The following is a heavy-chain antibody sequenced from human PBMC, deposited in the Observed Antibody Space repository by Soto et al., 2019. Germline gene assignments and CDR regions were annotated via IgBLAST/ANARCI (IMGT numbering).Heavy chain of an antibody. J-gene: IGHJ5*02. Sequence: GGALRRCSEASGVTFSSSAMSWVRQAPGKGLEWVSAISDGGYSTYYGDSVKGRFTVSRDNSKNTLYLQMNSLRADDTAVYYCAIGDGWFDPWGQVTLVTFPQ. CDR1: GVTFSSSA. CDR2: ISDGGYST. V-gene: IGHV3-23*01. CDR3: AIGDGWFDP.